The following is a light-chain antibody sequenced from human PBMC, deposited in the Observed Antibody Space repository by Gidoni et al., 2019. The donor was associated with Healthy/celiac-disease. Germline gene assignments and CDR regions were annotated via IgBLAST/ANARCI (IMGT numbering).Light chain of an antibody. CDR1: QSLLHNNGYNY. Sequence: DIVMTQSPLSLPVTSGEPASISCRSSQSLLHNNGYNYLDWYLQKPGQSPQLLIYLGSNRASGVPDRFSDSGSGTDFTLKISRVEAEDVGVYYCMQALQTPPTFGQGTKVEIK. V-gene: IGKV2-28*01. CDR2: LGS. CDR3: MQALQTPPT. J-gene: IGKJ1*01.